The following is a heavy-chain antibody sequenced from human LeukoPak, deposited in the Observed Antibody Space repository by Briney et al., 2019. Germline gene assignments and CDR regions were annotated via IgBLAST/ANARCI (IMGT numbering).Heavy chain of an antibody. CDR2: IYHSGST. V-gene: IGHV4-61*05. CDR3: ARDGYSGSDAL. J-gene: IGHJ4*02. D-gene: IGHD5-12*01. CDR1: GGSISLSYYS. Sequence: PSETLSLTCSVSGGSISLSYYSWGWIRQPPGKGLEWIGYIYHSGSTNYNPSLKSRVTISVDTSQNQFYLKLSSVTAADTAVYYCARDGYSGSDALWGQGAPVTVSS.